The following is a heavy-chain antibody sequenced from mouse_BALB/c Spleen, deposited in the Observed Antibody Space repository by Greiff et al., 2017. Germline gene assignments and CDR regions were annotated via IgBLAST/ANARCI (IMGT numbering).Heavy chain of an antibody. D-gene: IGHD1-1*01. CDR1: GFTFSSFG. CDR3: AKPSSYGSSPFAY. V-gene: IGHV5-17*02. CDR2: ISSGSSTI. J-gene: IGHJ3*01. Sequence: EVQGVESGGGLVQPGGSRKLSCAASGFTFSSFGMHWVRQAPEKGLEWVAYISSGSSTIYYADTVKGRFTISRDNPKNTLFLQMTSLRSEDTAMYYCAKPSSYGSSPFAYWGQGTLVTVSA.